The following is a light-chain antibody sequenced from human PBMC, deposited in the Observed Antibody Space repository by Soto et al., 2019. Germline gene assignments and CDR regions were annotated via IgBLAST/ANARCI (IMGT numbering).Light chain of an antibody. CDR3: SSYTGSSTPYV. V-gene: IGLV2-14*01. CDR2: EVS. J-gene: IGLJ1*01. Sequence: QSVLTQPASVSGSPGQSITISCTGTSSDVGGYNYVSWYQQHPGKAPKLMIYEVSNRPSGISNRFSGSKSGNTASLTISGRQAEDEADYYCSSYTGSSTPYVFGTGTKVTVL. CDR1: SSDVGGYNY.